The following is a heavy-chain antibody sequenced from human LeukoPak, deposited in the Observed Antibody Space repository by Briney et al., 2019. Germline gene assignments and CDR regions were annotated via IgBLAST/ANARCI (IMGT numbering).Heavy chain of an antibody. V-gene: IGHV3-21*01. Sequence: GGSLRLSCAASGFTFSSYSMNWVRQAPGKGLEWVSSISSSSSYIYYADSVKGRFTISRHNAKNSLYLQMNSLRPEDTAVYYCARVPAGVIGMKDAFDIWGQGTMVTVSS. J-gene: IGHJ3*02. CDR2: ISSSSSYI. CDR1: GFTFSSYS. CDR3: ARVPAGVIGMKDAFDI. D-gene: IGHD3-16*02.